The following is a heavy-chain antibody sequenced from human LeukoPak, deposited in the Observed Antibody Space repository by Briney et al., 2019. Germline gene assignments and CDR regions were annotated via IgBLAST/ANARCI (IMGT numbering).Heavy chain of an antibody. Sequence: ASVKVSCKASGYTFTSYGISWVRQAPGQGLEWMGWISAYNGNTNYAQKLQGRVTMTTDTSTSTAYMELRSLRSDDTAVYYCARGAMTGYFNYYYGMDVWGQGTTVTVSS. CDR2: ISAYNGNT. CDR3: ARGAMTGYFNYYYGMDV. CDR1: GYTFTSYG. V-gene: IGHV1-18*01. D-gene: IGHD3-9*01. J-gene: IGHJ6*02.